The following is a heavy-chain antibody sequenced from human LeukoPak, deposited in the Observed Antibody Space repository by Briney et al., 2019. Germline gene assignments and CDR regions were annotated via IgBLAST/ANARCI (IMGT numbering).Heavy chain of an antibody. V-gene: IGHV3-21*01. CDR2: ITTSSTYT. CDR3: ARDPYSGTYGNTYYYYMDV. J-gene: IGHJ6*03. D-gene: IGHD1-26*01. Sequence: GGSLRLSCEASGFSFSSYNMDWVRQTPGKGLEWISSITTSSTYTFYADSVKGRFTISRDNARNSLYLQMNSLRVEDTAVYYCARDPYSGTYGNTYYYYMDVWGKGTAVTISS. CDR1: GFSFSSYN.